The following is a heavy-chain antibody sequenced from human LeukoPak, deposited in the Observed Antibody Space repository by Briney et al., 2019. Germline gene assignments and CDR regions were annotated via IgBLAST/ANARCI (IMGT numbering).Heavy chain of an antibody. CDR1: GGSISSYY. D-gene: IGHD6-19*01. J-gene: IGHJ4*02. CDR2: IYYSGST. V-gene: IGHV4-59*08. Sequence: SETLSLTCTVSGGSISSYYWNWIRQPPGKGLEWIGYIYYSGSTNYNPSLKSRVTLSLDTSKNQLSLRLTSVTAADTAVYFCARHAKAVAATGPLAYWGQGTLVTVSP. CDR3: ARHAKAVAATGPLAY.